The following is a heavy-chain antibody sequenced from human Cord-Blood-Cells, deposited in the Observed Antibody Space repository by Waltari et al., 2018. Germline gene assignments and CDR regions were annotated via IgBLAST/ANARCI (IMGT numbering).Heavy chain of an antibody. J-gene: IGHJ4*02. CDR3: ARDNARFFDY. CDR1: GFTFSSYA. CDR2: ISYDGSNK. V-gene: IGHV3-30-3*01. Sequence: QVQLVESGGGVVQPGRSLRLSCAASGFTFSSYAMHWVRQAPGKGLEWVAVISYDGSNKSYADSVKGRFTISRDNSKNTLYLQMNSLRAEDTAVYYCARDNARFFDYWGQGTLVTVSS.